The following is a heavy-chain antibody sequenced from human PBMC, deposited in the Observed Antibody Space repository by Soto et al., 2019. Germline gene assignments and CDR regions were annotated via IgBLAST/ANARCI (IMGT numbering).Heavy chain of an antibody. CDR3: ARDGTYASGGYNETTYTLDV. J-gene: IGHJ6*02. V-gene: IGHV1-3*01. CDR1: GYTFVNYA. CDR2: ITVGNGNS. D-gene: IGHD6-19*01. Sequence: GASVKVSCKASGYTFVNYAMHWVRQAPGQRLEWVGWITVGNGNSRYSENLRGRVAFTRDTSASTAYMELSSLRSEDTSVYYCARDGTYASGGYNETTYTLDVWGQGTTVTVSS.